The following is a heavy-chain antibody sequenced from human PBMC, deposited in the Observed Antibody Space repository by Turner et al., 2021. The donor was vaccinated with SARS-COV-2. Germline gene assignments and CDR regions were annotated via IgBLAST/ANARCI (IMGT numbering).Heavy chain of an antibody. CDR2: ISSSRRTI. D-gene: IGHD3-10*01. Sequence: EVQLVESGGGLVQPGGCLTRSCAASGFTFSNYNLNWVRQAPGKGREWVSYISSSRRTIYYADSVKGRFTISRDNAKNSLYLQMNSLRDEDTAVYYCARDGGWFGELLDYWGQGTLVTVSS. V-gene: IGHV3-48*02. CDR1: GFTFSNYN. CDR3: ARDGGWFGELLDY. J-gene: IGHJ4*02.